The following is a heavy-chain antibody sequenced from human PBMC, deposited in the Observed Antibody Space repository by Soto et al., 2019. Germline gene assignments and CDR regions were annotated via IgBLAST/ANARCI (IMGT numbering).Heavy chain of an antibody. J-gene: IGHJ6*02. CDR3: AKKLVVPAVNYYYYGMDV. CDR1: GFTFDDYA. CDR2: ISYDGSNK. Sequence: GGSLRLSCAASGFTFDDYAMHWVRQAPGKGLEWVAVISYDGSNKYYADSVKGRFTISRDNSKNTLYLQMNSLRAEDTAVYFFAKKLVVPAVNYYYYGMDVWGQGATGTVSS. D-gene: IGHD2-2*01. V-gene: IGHV3-30*18.